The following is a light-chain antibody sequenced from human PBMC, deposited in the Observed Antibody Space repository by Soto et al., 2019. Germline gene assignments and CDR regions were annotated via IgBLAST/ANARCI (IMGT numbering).Light chain of an antibody. V-gene: IGKV3-20*01. CDR1: QSVSSSY. J-gene: IGKJ3*01. CDR2: GAS. CDR3: QQFGSSPS. Sequence: EIVLTQSPGTLSFSPGERATLSCRASQSVSSSYLAWYRQRPGQAPRLLIYGASIRATGIPDRFSGSGSGTDFTLTISRLEPEDFAVYYCQQFGSSPSFGPGTTVDI.